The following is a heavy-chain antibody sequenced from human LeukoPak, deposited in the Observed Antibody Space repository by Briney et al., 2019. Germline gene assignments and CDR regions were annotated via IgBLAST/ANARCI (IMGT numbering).Heavy chain of an antibody. CDR2: ITNSGRST. CDR1: GFSFSNYF. CDR3: AREASGNYHVFDS. Sequence: GGSLRLSCEASGFSFSNYFMSRIRQAPGKGLEWVSYITNSGRSTNYADAVKGRFTISRDNAKKSVYLEMTDPRAEDTAVYYCAREASGNYHVFDSWGQGTLVTVSS. J-gene: IGHJ4*02. V-gene: IGHV3-11*04. D-gene: IGHD1-26*01.